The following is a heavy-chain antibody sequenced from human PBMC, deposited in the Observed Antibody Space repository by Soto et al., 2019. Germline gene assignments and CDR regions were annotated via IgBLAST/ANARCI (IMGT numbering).Heavy chain of an antibody. D-gene: IGHD3-3*01. Sequence: GESLKISCKGSGYSFTSYWISGVRQMPGKGLEWMGRIDPSDSYTNYSPSFQGHVTISADKSISTAYLQWGSLKASDTAMYYCATISGAYYDFWSPANYYYGMDVWGQGTTVTVSS. V-gene: IGHV5-10-1*01. J-gene: IGHJ6*02. CDR2: IDPSDSYT. CDR3: ATISGAYYDFWSPANYYYGMDV. CDR1: GYSFTSYW.